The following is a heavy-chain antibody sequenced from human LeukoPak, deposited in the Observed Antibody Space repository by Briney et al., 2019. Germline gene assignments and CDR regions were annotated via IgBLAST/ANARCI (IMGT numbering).Heavy chain of an antibody. V-gene: IGHV3-21*04. CDR1: GFSFSNHI. Sequence: GGSLRLSCAASGFSFSNHIMNWVRQAPGKGLEWVSSISPSSTYIYYGDSVKGRFTISRDNAKNSLYLQMNSLRAEDTAVYYCASGYYDILTGYTTLDYWGQGTLVTVSS. J-gene: IGHJ4*02. CDR2: ISPSSTYI. CDR3: ASGYYDILTGYTTLDY. D-gene: IGHD3-9*01.